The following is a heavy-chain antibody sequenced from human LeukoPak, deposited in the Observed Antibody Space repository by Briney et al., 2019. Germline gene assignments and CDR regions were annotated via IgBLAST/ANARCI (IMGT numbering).Heavy chain of an antibody. CDR2: INPNSGGT. CDR1: GYTFTGYY. Sequence: GASVTVSCKASGYTFTGYYMHWVRQAPGQGLEWMGWINPNSGGTNYARKFQGRVTMTRDTSISTAYMELSRLRSDDTAVYYCARTMVRGVIFDYWGQGTLVTVSS. V-gene: IGHV1-2*02. J-gene: IGHJ4*02. CDR3: ARTMVRGVIFDY. D-gene: IGHD3-10*01.